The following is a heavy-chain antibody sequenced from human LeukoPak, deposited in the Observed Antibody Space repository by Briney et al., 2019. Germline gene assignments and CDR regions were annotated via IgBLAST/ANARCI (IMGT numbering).Heavy chain of an antibody. CDR3: ARVADDYGSGSPTGLDY. CDR2: IYFNGST. Sequence: PSETLSLTCTVSGGSLSSYYWSWIRQPPGKGLEWIGHIYFNGSTNYNPSLKSRVTISVDTSKNQFSLKLSSVTAADTAVYYCARVADDYGSGSPTGLDYWGQGTLVTVSS. V-gene: IGHV4-59*01. J-gene: IGHJ4*02. D-gene: IGHD3-10*01. CDR1: GGSLSSYY.